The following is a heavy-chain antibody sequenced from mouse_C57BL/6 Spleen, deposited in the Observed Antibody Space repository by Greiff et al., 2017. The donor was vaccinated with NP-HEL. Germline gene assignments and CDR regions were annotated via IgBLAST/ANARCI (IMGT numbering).Heavy chain of an antibody. Sequence: EVQLVESGGGLVKPGGSLKLSCAASGFTFSSYAMSWVRQTPEKRLEWVATISDGGSYTYYPDNVKGRFTISRDNAKNNLYLQMSHLKSEDTAMYYCAREAEWAWFAYWGQGTLVTVSA. D-gene: IGHD1-3*01. CDR2: ISDGGSYT. CDR1: GFTFSSYA. J-gene: IGHJ3*01. V-gene: IGHV5-4*01. CDR3: AREAEWAWFAY.